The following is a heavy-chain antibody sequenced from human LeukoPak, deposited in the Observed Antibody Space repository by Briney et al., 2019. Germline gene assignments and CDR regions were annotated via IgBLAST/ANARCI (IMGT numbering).Heavy chain of an antibody. CDR2: FDPEDGET. J-gene: IGHJ6*03. CDR1: GYTFTSYG. Sequence: ASVKVSCKASGYTFTSYGISWVRQAPGKGLEWMGGFDPEDGETIYAQKFQGRVTMTTDTSTSTAYMELRSLRSDDTAVYYCANIVVVPAAIGHYYYMDVWGKGTTVTVSS. CDR3: ANIVVVPAAIGHYYYMDV. V-gene: IGHV1-18*01. D-gene: IGHD2-2*01.